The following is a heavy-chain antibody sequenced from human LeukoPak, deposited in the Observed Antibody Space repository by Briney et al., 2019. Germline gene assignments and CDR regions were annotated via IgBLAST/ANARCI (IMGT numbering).Heavy chain of an antibody. D-gene: IGHD6-19*01. CDR3: ARDTSGWSNNWYFDL. J-gene: IGHJ2*01. CDR2: INPNSGGT. Sequence: ASVKVSCKASGYIFTDYYMHWVRQAPGQELGWMGRINPNSGGTNYAQKFQGRVTMTRDTSISTAYTELSSLRSEDTAIYYCARDTSGWSNNWYFDLWGRGTLVTVSS. CDR1: GYIFTDYY. V-gene: IGHV1/OR15-1*02.